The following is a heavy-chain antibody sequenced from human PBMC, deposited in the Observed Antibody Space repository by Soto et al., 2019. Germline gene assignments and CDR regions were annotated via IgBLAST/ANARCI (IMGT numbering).Heavy chain of an antibody. CDR1: GGTFSSYA. J-gene: IGHJ4*02. V-gene: IGHV1-69*01. Sequence: QVQLVQSGAEVKKPGSSVKVSCKASGGTFSSYAISWVRQAPGQGLEWMGGIIPIFGTANYAQKFQGRVTITADESTRTAYMELSSLRSEDTAVYYCAKSPTYYDFWSGYYYFDYWGQGTLVTVSS. CDR2: IIPIFGTA. CDR3: AKSPTYYDFWSGYYYFDY. D-gene: IGHD3-3*01.